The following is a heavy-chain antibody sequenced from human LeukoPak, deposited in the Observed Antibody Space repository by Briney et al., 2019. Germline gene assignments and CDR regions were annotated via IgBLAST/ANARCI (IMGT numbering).Heavy chain of an antibody. CDR2: ISRSGSTI. CDR1: GFTFSSYE. Sequence: GGSLRLSCAASGFTFSSYEVNWVRQAPGKGLEGVSYISRSGSTIHYADSVKGRFTISRDNAKNSLYLQMNSLRAEDTAVYYCASSLQTSSPVLIANPFAYWGQGTLVTVSS. J-gene: IGHJ4*02. D-gene: IGHD2-8*01. CDR3: ASSLQTSSPVLIANPFAY. V-gene: IGHV3-48*03.